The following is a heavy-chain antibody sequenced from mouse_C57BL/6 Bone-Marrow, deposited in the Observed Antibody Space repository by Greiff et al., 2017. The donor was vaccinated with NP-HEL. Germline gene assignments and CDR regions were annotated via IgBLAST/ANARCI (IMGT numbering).Heavy chain of an antibody. Sequence: QVHVVKQSGAELVRPGTSVKVSCKASGYAFTNYLIEWVKQRPGQGLEWIGVINPGSGGTNYNEKFKGKATLTADKSSSTAYMQLSSLTSEDSAVYFCAIYYGNSYYAMDYWGQGTSVTVSS. CDR1: GYAFTNYL. J-gene: IGHJ4*01. CDR3: AIYYGNSYYAMDY. V-gene: IGHV1-54*01. D-gene: IGHD2-1*01. CDR2: INPGSGGT.